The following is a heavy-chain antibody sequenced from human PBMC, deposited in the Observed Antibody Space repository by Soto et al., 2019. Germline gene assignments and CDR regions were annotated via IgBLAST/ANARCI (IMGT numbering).Heavy chain of an antibody. CDR1: GFTFSNYA. J-gene: IGHJ4*02. CDR3: AKDCLTGTTGFDY. D-gene: IGHD1-1*01. V-gene: IGHV3-23*01. Sequence: GGSLRLSCAASGFTFSNYAMSWVRQAPGKGLEWVSAISGSGHSTYYADSVKGRFTISRDNSKNTLYFQMNSLRADDTAVYYCAKDCLTGTTGFDYWGQGTLVTVSS. CDR2: ISGSGHST.